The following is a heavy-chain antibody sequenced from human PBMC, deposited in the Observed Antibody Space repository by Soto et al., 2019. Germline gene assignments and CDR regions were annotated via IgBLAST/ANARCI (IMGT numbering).Heavy chain of an antibody. Sequence: SQTLSLTCGISGDSFSSNSAAWNWIRQSPSRGLEWLGRTYYRSKWYNDYAVSVKSRITINPDTSKNQFSLQLNSVTPEDTAVYYCAIAPAGFYGMDVWGQGTTVTVSS. J-gene: IGHJ6*02. D-gene: IGHD2-2*01. CDR2: TYYRSKWYN. CDR3: AIAPAGFYGMDV. V-gene: IGHV6-1*01. CDR1: GDSFSSNSAA.